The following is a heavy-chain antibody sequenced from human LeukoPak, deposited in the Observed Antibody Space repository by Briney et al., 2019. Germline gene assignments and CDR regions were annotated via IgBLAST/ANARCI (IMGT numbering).Heavy chain of an antibody. J-gene: IGHJ4*02. D-gene: IGHD4-17*01. Sequence: SETLSLTCTVSGGSISSYYWSWIRQPPGKGLEWIGFIYYSGSTNYNPSLKSRVTISVDTSKNQFSLKLSSVTAADTAVYYCASHDYGDYVTHWGQGTLVTVSS. CDR3: ASHDYGDYVTH. V-gene: IGHV4-59*13. CDR1: GGSISSYY. CDR2: IYYSGST.